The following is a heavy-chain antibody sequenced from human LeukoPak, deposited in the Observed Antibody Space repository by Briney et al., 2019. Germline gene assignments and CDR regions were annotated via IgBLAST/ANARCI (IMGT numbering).Heavy chain of an antibody. CDR2: INPNSGGT. Sequence: ASVNVSCKASGYTFTSYGISWVRQAPGQGLEWMGWINPNSGGTNYAQKFQGRVTMTRDTSISTAYMELSRLRSDDTAVYYCARADYSNWGQGTLVTVSS. CDR3: ARADYSN. CDR1: GYTFTSYG. J-gene: IGHJ4*02. D-gene: IGHD4-11*01. V-gene: IGHV1-2*02.